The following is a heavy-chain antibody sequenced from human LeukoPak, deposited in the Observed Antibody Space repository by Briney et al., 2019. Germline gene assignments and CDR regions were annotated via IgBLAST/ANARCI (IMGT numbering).Heavy chain of an antibody. V-gene: IGHV3-64D*06. J-gene: IGHJ3*02. CDR2: VSSNGGST. CDR3: VKGGFYTRDAFDI. Sequence: GGSLRLSCVDSGFTFSSYAMHXXXQAPGKGLEYXSXVSSNGGSTSYADSVKGRFTISRDNSKSTLYLQMSSLRVEDTAVYYCVKGGFYTRDAFDIWGQGTMVTVSS. D-gene: IGHD3-16*01. CDR1: GFTFSSYA.